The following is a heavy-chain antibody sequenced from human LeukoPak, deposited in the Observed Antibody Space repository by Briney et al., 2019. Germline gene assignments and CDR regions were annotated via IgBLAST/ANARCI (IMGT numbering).Heavy chain of an antibody. J-gene: IGHJ3*02. CDR2: IHYSGST. CDR1: GGSISSYY. V-gene: IGHV4-59*01. Sequence: SETLSLTCTVSGGSISSYYWTWIRHPPGKGLEWIGYIHYSGSTNYNPSFKSRLTISLDRSTNQFSLKLSSVTAADTAVYYCARDLGTYDAFDIWGRGTMVTVSS. CDR3: ARDLGTYDAFDI. D-gene: IGHD3-10*01.